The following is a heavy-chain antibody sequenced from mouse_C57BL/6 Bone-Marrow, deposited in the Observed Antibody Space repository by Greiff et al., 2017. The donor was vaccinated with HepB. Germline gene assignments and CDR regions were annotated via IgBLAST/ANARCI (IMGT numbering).Heavy chain of an antibody. CDR3: AREYYYGSSYPYFDY. V-gene: IGHV1-64*01. CDR1: GYTFTSYW. CDR2: IHPNSGST. D-gene: IGHD1-1*01. J-gene: IGHJ2*01. Sequence: QVQLQQPGAELVKPGASVKLSCKASGYTFTSYWMHWVKQRPGQGLEWIGMIHPNSGSTNYNEKFKSKATLTVDKSSSTAYMQLSSLTSEDSAVYYCAREYYYGSSYPYFDYWGQGTTLTVSS.